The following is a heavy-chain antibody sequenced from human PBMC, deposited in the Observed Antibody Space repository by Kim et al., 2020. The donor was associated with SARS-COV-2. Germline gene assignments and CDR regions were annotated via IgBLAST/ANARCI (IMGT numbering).Heavy chain of an antibody. V-gene: IGHV3-11*06. D-gene: IGHD3-3*01. Sequence: FTISRDNAKNSLYLQMNSLRAEDTAVYYCARGSSDKILEWLLSHKYYFDYWGQGTLVTVSS. J-gene: IGHJ4*02. CDR3: ARGSSDKILEWLLSHKYYFDY.